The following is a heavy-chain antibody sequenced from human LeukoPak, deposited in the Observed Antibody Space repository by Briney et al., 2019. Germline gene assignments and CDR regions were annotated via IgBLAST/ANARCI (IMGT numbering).Heavy chain of an antibody. CDR1: GYTFNTYC. CDR3: ARRDRSSWSLPSSTGKDSGFDN. V-gene: IGHV5-51*01. J-gene: IGHJ4*02. D-gene: IGHD6-13*01. CDR2: IHPGDPET. Sequence: GESLKISCKGPGYTFNTYCIGWVRPMPWKGLEWVGIIHPGDPETRYSPSFQGQVTISADKSITTAYLQWSRLKASDTAMYYCARRDRSSWSLPSSTGKDSGFDNWGQGTLVTVSS.